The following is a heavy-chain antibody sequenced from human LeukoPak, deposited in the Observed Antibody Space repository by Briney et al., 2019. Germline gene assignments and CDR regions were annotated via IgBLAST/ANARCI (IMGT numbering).Heavy chain of an antibody. D-gene: IGHD2-21*01. J-gene: IGHJ4*02. V-gene: IGHV3-48*02. CDR3: ARDLISGAYSFDY. CDR1: GFTFSSFS. CDR2: ISSSSSHI. Sequence: PVGALRLSRAPSGFTFSSFSMNSVRQAPGKGPEWVSYISSSSSHIYYADSVRGRFTISRDNGKNSLYLQMYSLRDEDTAVYYCARDLISGAYSFDYWGQGTLVTVSS.